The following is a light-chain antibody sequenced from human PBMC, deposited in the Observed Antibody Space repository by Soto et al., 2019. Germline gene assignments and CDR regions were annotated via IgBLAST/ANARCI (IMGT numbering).Light chain of an antibody. V-gene: IGKV3-20*01. CDR3: HQYSSSPRT. CDR2: GAS. CDR1: QSVSSNY. J-gene: IGKJ1*01. Sequence: EIVLTQSPGTLSLSPGESATLSCRASQSVSSNYLAWYQQKPGQAPRLLIYGASSRATGIPDRFSGSGSGTDFTLTISRLEPEDFAVYYCHQYSSSPRTFGQGTKVEIK.